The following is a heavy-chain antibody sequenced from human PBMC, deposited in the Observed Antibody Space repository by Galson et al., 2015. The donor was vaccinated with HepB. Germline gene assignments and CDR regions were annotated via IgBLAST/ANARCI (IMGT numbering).Heavy chain of an antibody. D-gene: IGHD6-6*01. CDR2: IKSRADRGTT. CDR3: TTWWDVGTPQRQLVAY. V-gene: IGHV3-15*01. J-gene: IGHJ4*02. CDR1: GFTFRNAW. Sequence: SLRLSCAASGFTFRNAWMTWVRQAPGKGLEWVGRIKSRADRGTTDYATPVKGRFTISRDDSKDTLYLQMNSLKIEDTAVYYCTTWWDVGTPQRQLVAYWGQGTLVTVSS.